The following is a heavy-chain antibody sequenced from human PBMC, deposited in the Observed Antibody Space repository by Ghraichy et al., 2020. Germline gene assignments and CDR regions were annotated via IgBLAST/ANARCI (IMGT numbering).Heavy chain of an antibody. CDR2: ISGSGGST. CDR3: AKGPRGGNYNGASPFDP. Sequence: GGSLRLSCAASGFTFSSYAMSWVRQAPGKGLEWVSAISGSGGSTYYADSVKGRFTISRDNSKNTLYLQMNSLRAEDTAVYYCAKGPRGGNYNGASPFDPWGQGTLVTVSS. V-gene: IGHV3-23*01. D-gene: IGHD3-16*01. CDR1: GFTFSSYA. J-gene: IGHJ5*02.